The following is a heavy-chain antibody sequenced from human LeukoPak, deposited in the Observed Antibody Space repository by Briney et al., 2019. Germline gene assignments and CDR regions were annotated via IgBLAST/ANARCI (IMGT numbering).Heavy chain of an antibody. Sequence: GASVKVSCKASGYTFTSYYMHWVRQAPGQGLEWMGIINPSGGSTSYAQKFQGRVTMTRDMSTSTVYMELSSLRSEDTAVYYCARAGQPDRDRAGRAFDYWGQGTLVTVSS. CDR1: GYTFTSYY. D-gene: IGHD1-14*01. J-gene: IGHJ4*02. V-gene: IGHV1-46*01. CDR2: INPSGGST. CDR3: ARAGQPDRDRAGRAFDY.